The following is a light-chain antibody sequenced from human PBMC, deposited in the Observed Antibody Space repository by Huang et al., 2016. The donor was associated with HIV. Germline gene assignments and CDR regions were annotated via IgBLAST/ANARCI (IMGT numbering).Light chain of an antibody. CDR3: QQYDKWPPLT. CDR2: GVS. Sequence: EIVMTQSPATLSVSPGESATLSCRASQSVTSNLAWYLHKPGQAPRLLVFGVSSRATGIPARFSGSGSGTEFTLTISNLQSEDFALYYCQQYDKWPPLTFGGGTKVEIK. J-gene: IGKJ4*01. V-gene: IGKV3-15*01. CDR1: QSVTSN.